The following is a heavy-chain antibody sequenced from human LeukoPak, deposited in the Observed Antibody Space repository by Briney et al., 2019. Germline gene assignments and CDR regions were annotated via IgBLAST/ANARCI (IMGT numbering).Heavy chain of an antibody. CDR3: ARIWLQSGEYRDY. V-gene: IGHV1-18*01. CDR1: GGTFSSYA. J-gene: IGHJ4*02. D-gene: IGHD5-24*01. Sequence: ASVKVSCKASGGTFSSYAISWVRQAPGQGLEWMGWISAYNGNTNYAQKFQGRVTMTTDTSTSTAYMELRRLRSEDTAVYYCARIWLQSGEYRDYWGQGNLVTVSS. CDR2: ISAYNGNT.